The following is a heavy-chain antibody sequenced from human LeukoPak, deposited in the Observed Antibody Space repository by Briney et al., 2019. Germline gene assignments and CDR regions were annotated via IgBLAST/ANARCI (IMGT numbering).Heavy chain of an antibody. D-gene: IGHD5-18*01. CDR3: ARGVLGYSYVFDY. Sequence: PAGSLRLSCAASGFTVSSNYMSWVRQAPGKGLEWVSVIFSGGTTYYADSVKGRFTISRHNSENTLYLQMNSLSGEDTAVYYCARGVLGYSYVFDYWGQGTLVTVSS. J-gene: IGHJ4*02. CDR2: IFSGGTT. V-gene: IGHV3-53*04. CDR1: GFTVSSNY.